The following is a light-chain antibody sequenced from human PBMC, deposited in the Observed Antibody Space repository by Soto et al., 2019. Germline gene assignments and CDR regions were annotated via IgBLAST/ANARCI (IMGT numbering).Light chain of an antibody. CDR2: KVS. Sequence: QSALTQPASVSGPPGQSITISCTGTSSDVGHPYNYVSWYQQHPGKAPKLLIFKVSNRPSGISGRFSGSKSGNTASLTISGLQAEDEADYYCMSYIESTNTHWVLGGGTKLTVL. CDR1: SSDVGHPYNY. V-gene: IGLV2-14*03. CDR3: MSYIESTNTHWV. J-gene: IGLJ3*02.